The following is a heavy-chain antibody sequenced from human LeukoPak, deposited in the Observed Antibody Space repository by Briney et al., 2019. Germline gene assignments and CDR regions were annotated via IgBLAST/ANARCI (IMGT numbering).Heavy chain of an antibody. CDR2: INPNTGDT. J-gene: IGHJ4*02. CDR3: VRGYYDSSAYYSADY. Sequence: ASVKVSCKASGYTFTGYYIHWVRQAPGQGLEWMGWINPNTGDTNYAQKFQGRVTMTRDTSISTAYMELTRLRSDDTAVYYCVRGYYDSSAYYSADYWGQGTPVTVSS. D-gene: IGHD3-22*01. V-gene: IGHV1-2*02. CDR1: GYTFTGYY.